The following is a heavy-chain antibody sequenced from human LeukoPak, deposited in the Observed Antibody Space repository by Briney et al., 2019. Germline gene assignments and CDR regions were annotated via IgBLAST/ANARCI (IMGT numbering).Heavy chain of an antibody. CDR3: ARVASRAFDY. CDR2: IYTGATT. V-gene: IGHV3-66*01. J-gene: IGHJ4*02. CDR1: GFTVSGNY. Sequence: GGSLRLSCAASGFTVSGNYMSWVRQAPGKGLEWVATIYTGATTYYADSVRGRFTLSRDNSKNTLYLQMNSLRAEDTAMYYCARVASRAFDYWGQGTLVSVSS.